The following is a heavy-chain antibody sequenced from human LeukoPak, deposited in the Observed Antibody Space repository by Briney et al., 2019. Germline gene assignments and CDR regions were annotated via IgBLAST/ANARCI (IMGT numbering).Heavy chain of an antibody. V-gene: IGHV1-2*02. D-gene: IGHD6-19*01. CDR2: INPNSGGT. J-gene: IGHJ5*02. CDR1: GYTFTSYY. CDR3: ARGIKIAVAGRRWFDP. Sequence: GASVKVSCKASGYTFTSYYMHWVRQAPGQGLEWMGWINPNSGGTNYAQKFQGRVTMTRDTSISTAYMELSRLRSDDTAVYYCARGIKIAVAGRRWFDPWGQGTLVTVSS.